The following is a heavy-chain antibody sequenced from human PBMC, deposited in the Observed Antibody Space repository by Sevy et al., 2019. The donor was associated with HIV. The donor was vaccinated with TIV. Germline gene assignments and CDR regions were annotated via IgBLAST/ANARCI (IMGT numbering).Heavy chain of an antibody. J-gene: IGHJ6*02. CDR1: GFTISRYA. CDR2: ISYDGSNK. CDR3: ARDLNYYYGMDV. V-gene: IGHV3-30-3*01. Sequence: GGSLRLSCAASGFTISRYAMHWVRQAPGKGLEWVAVISYDGSNKYYADSVKGRFTISRDNSKNTLYLQMNSLRAEDTAVYYCARDLNYYYGMDVWGQGTTVTVSS.